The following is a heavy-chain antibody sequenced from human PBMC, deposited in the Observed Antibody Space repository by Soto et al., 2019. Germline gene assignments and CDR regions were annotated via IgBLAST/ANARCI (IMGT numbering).Heavy chain of an antibody. CDR3: ASGGTYCGGDCYSYDDAFDI. D-gene: IGHD2-21*02. CDR1: GYTFTSYG. V-gene: IGHV1-18*01. J-gene: IGHJ3*02. CDR2: ISAYNGNT. Sequence: GASVKVSCKASGYTFTSYGISWVRQAPGQGLEWMGWISAYNGNTNYAQKLQGRVTMTTDTSTSIAYMELRSLRSDDTAVYYCASGGTYCGGDCYSYDDAFDIWGQGTMVTVSS.